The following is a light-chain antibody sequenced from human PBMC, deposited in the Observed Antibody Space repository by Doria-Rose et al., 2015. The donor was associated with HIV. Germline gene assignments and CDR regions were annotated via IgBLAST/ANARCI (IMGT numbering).Light chain of an antibody. CDR2: DGS. CDR3: HQYGTSWT. J-gene: IGKJ1*01. CDR1: QSFSNTY. V-gene: IGKV3-20*01. Sequence: TQSPGTLSLSPGERATLSCRASQSFSNTYLAWYQQKPGQAPSLLIYDGSTRATGIPDRISASGSGTDFTLTINRLEPEDFALYYCHQYGTSWTFGQGTKVEI.